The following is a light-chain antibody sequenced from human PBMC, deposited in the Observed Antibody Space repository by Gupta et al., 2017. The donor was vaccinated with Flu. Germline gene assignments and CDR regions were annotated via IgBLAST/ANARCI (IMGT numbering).Light chain of an antibody. V-gene: IGLV2-14*01. J-gene: IGLJ3*02. Sequence: QSALTQPASVSGSPGQSLTISCTGSGRHPVDFNFVSWYPQHPNTSPKLIIYEVSCRPSGVSDRFSGSKSDNEASLTISGLQAEDEADYYCCSSTATAIWVFGGGTRVTVL. CDR2: EVS. CDR1: GRHPVDFNF. CDR3: CSSTATAIWV.